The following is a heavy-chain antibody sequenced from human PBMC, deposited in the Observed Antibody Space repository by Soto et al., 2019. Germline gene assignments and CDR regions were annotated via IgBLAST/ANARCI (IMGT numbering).Heavy chain of an antibody. Sequence: GGSLRLSCAASGFTFSSYWMHWVRQAPGKGLVWVSRINSDGSSTSYADSVKGRFTISRDNSKSTLYLQINSLRAEDTAVYYCAKTRGAMICAISVYGMDVWGQGTTVTVS. D-gene: IGHD2-21*01. CDR3: AKTRGAMICAISVYGMDV. CDR1: GFTFSSYW. V-gene: IGHV3-74*01. J-gene: IGHJ6*02. CDR2: INSDGSST.